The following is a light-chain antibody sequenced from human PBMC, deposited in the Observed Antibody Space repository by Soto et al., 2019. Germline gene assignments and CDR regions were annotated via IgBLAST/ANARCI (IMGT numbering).Light chain of an antibody. CDR3: CSSGGSPTYV. V-gene: IGLV2-23*02. CDR1: SSNVGSYKL. J-gene: IGLJ1*01. CDR2: EVN. Sequence: QSVLTQPASVSGSPGQSITISCTGTSSNVGSYKLVSWYQQHPGKAPKLMIFEVNKRPSGVSNRFSGSKSGNTASLPISGLKVEDDADYYCCSSGGSPTYVFGNGTKVTVL.